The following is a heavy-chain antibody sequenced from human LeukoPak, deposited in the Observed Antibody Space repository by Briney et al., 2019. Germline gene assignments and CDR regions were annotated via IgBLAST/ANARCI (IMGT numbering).Heavy chain of an antibody. CDR2: ISAYNGNT. Sequence: GESLKISCKGSGYSFTSYWIGWVRQAPGQGLEWMGWISAYNGNTNYAQKLQGRVTMTTDTSTSTAYMELRSLRSDDTAVYYCARSLLWFGERFDYWGQGTLVTVSS. V-gene: IGHV1-18*04. J-gene: IGHJ4*02. CDR3: ARSLLWFGERFDY. CDR1: GYSFTSYW. D-gene: IGHD3-10*01.